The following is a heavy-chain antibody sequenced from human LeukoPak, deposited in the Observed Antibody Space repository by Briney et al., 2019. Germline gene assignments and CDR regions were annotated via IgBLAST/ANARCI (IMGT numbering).Heavy chain of an antibody. J-gene: IGHJ5*02. CDR2: IIPIFGTA. V-gene: IGHV1-69*13. D-gene: IGHD3-16*02. Sequence: ASVKVSCKASGGTFSSYAISWVRQAPGQGLEWMGGIIPIFGTANYAQKFQGRVTITADESTSTAYMELSSLRPEDTAVYYCARELRRLGELSGNNWFDPWGQGTLVTVSS. CDR3: ARELRRLGELSGNNWFDP. CDR1: GGTFSSYA.